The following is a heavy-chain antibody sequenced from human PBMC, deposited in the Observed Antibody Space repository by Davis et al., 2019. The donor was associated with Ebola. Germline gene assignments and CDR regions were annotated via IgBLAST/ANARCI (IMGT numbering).Heavy chain of an antibody. V-gene: IGHV3-23*01. CDR2: VTSSGGST. J-gene: IGHJ6*04. CDR1: GFTFSSYG. D-gene: IGHD6-19*01. Sequence: GESLKISCAASGFTFSSYGMHWVRQAPGKGLEWVSAVTSSGGSTYYADSVKGRFTISRDNSKNTLYLQMNSLRADDTAVYYCAKGGSGWPSDYSYGLAVWGKGTTVTVSS. CDR3: AKGGSGWPSDYSYGLAV.